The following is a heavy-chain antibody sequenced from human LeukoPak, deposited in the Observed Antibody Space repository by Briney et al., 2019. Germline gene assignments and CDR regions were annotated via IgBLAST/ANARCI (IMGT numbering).Heavy chain of an antibody. CDR3: ARGSGSTIYYAFDI. J-gene: IGHJ3*02. CDR1: GYSFRTYG. CDR2: VSVYNDYK. V-gene: IGHV1-18*01. Sequence: ASVTVSCKASGYSFRTYGLTWVRQAHGQGLEWVGWVSVYNDYKLYAQKFQGRVTMTTDTSTSTAYMELRSLRSDDTAVYYCARGSGSTIYYAFDIWGQGTMVTVSS. D-gene: IGHD3-10*01.